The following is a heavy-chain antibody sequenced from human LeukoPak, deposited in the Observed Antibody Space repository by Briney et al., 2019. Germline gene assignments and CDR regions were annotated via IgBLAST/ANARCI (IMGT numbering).Heavy chain of an antibody. CDR1: GYSFASYW. J-gene: IGHJ3*02. V-gene: IGHV5-51*01. CDR2: IYPGDSDT. Sequence: GEPLKISCMGSGYSFASYWIGWVRHMPGKGLEWMGIIYPGDSDTRYSPSFQGQVTISADKSINTAYLQWSSLKASDTAMYYCARPPFIWGQGTMVTVSS. CDR3: ARPPFI.